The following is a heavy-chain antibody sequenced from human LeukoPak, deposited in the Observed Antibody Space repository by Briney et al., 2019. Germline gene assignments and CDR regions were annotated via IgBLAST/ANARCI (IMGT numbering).Heavy chain of an antibody. CDR2: IYYSGST. D-gene: IGHD6-19*01. J-gene: IGHJ3*02. CDR1: GGSISSSSYY. V-gene: IGHV4-61*05. Sequence: SETLSLTCTVSGGSISSSSYYWGWIRQPPGKGLEWIGYIYYSGSTNYNPSLKGRVTISVDTSKNQFSLKLSSVTAADTAVYYCARGRRLVDAFDIWGQGTMVTVSS. CDR3: ARGRRLVDAFDI.